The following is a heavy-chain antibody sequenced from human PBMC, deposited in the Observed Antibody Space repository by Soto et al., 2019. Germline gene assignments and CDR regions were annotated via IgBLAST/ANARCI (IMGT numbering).Heavy chain of an antibody. CDR1: GFTFSSYW. CDR3: ARGDYYGPLGY. D-gene: IGHD3-10*01. J-gene: IGHJ4*02. Sequence: GGSLRLSCAASGFTFSSYWMQWVRQAPGKGLVWVSRINSDGSATSYADSVKGRFTISRDNAKNTLYLQMNSLRAEDTAVYYCARGDYYGPLGYWGQGTLVTVSS. V-gene: IGHV3-74*01. CDR2: INSDGSAT.